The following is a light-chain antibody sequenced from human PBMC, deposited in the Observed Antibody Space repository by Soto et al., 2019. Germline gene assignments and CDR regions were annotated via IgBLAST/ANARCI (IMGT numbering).Light chain of an antibody. Sequence: ALTQPASVSGYPGQAITISCTGTSSDVGGYNYVSWYQQHPGTAPKLILYDVSNRPSGVSNRFSGSKSGNTASLTISGLQAEDEADYYCSSYRSSSTLYVFGTGTKVTVL. CDR2: DVS. V-gene: IGLV2-14*03. CDR1: SSDVGGYNY. J-gene: IGLJ1*01. CDR3: SSYRSSSTLYV.